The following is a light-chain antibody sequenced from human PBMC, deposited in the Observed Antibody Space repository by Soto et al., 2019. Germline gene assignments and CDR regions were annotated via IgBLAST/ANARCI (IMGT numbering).Light chain of an antibody. V-gene: IGLV1-51*01. J-gene: IGLJ2*01. CDR2: DDK. CDR3: SSWDSSLRAVV. Sequence: QSVLTQAPSVFVAPGQNVTISCSGTSSNIGTKFVSWYQNVPGTAPKLVIYDDKKRPSGIPDRFSGSKSGTSATLGITGLQTGDEADYYCSSWDSSLRAVVFGGGTKLTVL. CDR1: SSNIGTKF.